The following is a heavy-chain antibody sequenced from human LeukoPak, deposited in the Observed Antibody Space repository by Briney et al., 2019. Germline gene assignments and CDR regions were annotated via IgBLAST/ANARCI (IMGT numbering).Heavy chain of an antibody. CDR2: ISSSSSYI. CDR3: AREGYYYGSGSSYFDY. V-gene: IGHV3-21*01. Sequence: PGGSLRLSCAASGFTFSSYSMNWVRQAPGKGLEWVSSISSSSSYIYYADSVKGRFTISRDNAKNSLYLQMNSLRAEDTAVYYCAREGYYYGSGSSYFDYWGQGTLVTVFS. D-gene: IGHD3-10*01. CDR1: GFTFSSYS. J-gene: IGHJ4*02.